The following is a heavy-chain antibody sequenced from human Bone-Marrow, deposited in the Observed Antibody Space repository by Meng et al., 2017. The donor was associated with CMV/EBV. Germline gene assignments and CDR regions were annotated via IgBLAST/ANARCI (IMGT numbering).Heavy chain of an antibody. CDR2: FIPMVDIA. V-gene: IGHV1-69*10. Sequence: SVKVSCKASGGTFSRNTFNWVRQAPGQGLEWMGGFIPMVDIAVYAQTFQGRVTITADKSTSTTYMELSSLRSEDTAVYFCARDRDLIFDSWGQGTLVTVSS. D-gene: IGHD2-8*01. J-gene: IGHJ4*02. CDR3: ARDRDLIFDS. CDR1: GGTFSRNT.